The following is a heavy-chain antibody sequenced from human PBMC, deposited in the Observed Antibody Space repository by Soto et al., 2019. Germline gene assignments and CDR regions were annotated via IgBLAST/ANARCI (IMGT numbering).Heavy chain of an antibody. D-gene: IGHD6-13*01. V-gene: IGHV3-48*03. CDR1: GFTFSSYE. J-gene: IGHJ4*02. Sequence: EVQLVESGGGLVQPGGSLRLSCEASGFTFSSYEMNWVRQAPGKGLEWVAYISTSGSTMYYADSVKGRFTISRDNAKNSLFFQMNSLRAEDTGAYYCARSPFRVSTAGYYFDYWGQGTLVTVSS. CDR3: ARSPFRVSTAGYYFDY. CDR2: ISTSGSTM.